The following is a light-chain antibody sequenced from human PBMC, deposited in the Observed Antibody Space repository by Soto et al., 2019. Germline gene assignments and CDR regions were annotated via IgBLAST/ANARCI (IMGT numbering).Light chain of an antibody. CDR2: GNS. CDR1: CSNIGAGYD. J-gene: IGLJ2*01. CDR3: QSYDSSLSGSEV. Sequence: QPVLTQPPSVSGAPGQRVTISCTGSCSNIGAGYDVHWYQQLPGTAPKLLIYGNSNRPSGVPDRFSGSKSGTSASLAITGLQAEDEADYYCQSYDSSLSGSEVFGGGTQLTVL. V-gene: IGLV1-40*01.